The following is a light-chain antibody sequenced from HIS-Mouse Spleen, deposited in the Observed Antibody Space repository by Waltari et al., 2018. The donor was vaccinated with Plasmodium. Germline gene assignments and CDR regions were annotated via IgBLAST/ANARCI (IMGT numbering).Light chain of an antibody. Sequence: EIVLTQSPGPLSLSPGERATLSSRASQSVSRSYLAWYQQKPGPSPRLLIYGASSRATGIPDRFSGSGSGTDFTLTISRLEPEDFAVYYCQQYGSSPYTFGQGTKLEIK. J-gene: IGKJ2*01. V-gene: IGKV3-20*01. CDR3: QQYGSSPYT. CDR2: GAS. CDR1: QSVSRSY.